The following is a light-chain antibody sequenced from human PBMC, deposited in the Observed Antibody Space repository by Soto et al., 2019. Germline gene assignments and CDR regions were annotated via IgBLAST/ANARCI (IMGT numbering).Light chain of an antibody. V-gene: IGKV3-20*01. CDR1: QPISSTY. Sequence: DIVLTQSPDTLSLSPGEGATLSCRVSQPISSTYVAWYQQTPGQAPRLLIYATSTRGTGVPDRFRGSGSGTDFTLTIIRLEPEDFAVYYCQQFGGTWTFGQGTKVEIK. CDR2: ATS. J-gene: IGKJ1*01. CDR3: QQFGGTWT.